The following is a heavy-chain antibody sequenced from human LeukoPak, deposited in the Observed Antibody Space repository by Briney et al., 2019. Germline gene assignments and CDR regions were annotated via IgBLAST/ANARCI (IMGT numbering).Heavy chain of an antibody. Sequence: SGGSLRLSCAASGFTFSSYAMTWVRQAPGKGLEWVSGISASGGITYYAESVKGRFTISRDNSKNTLYLQMNSLRAEDTAVYYCAKDLQYYDSSGYGGLDYWGQGTLVTVSS. CDR3: AKDLQYYDSSGYGGLDY. CDR2: ISASGGIT. D-gene: IGHD3-22*01. J-gene: IGHJ4*02. V-gene: IGHV3-23*01. CDR1: GFTFSSYA.